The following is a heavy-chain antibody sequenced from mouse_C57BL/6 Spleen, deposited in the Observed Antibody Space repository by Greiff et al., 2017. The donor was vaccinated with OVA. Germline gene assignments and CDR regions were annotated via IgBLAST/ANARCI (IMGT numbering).Heavy chain of an antibody. V-gene: IGHV1-15*01. D-gene: IGHD4-1*01. J-gene: IGHJ3*01. CDR2: IDPETGGT. CDR1: GYTFTDYE. Sequence: QVQLQQSGAELVRPGASVTLSCKASGYTFTDYEMHWVKQTPVHGLEWIGAIDPETGGTAYNQKFKGKAILTADKSSSTAYMELRSLTSEDSAVYYCTKALLGRSLALFAYWGQGTLVTVSA. CDR3: TKALLGRSLALFAY.